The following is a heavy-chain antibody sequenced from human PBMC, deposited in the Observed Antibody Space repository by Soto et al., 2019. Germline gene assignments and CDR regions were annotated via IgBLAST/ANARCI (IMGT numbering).Heavy chain of an antibody. Sequence: GGSLRLSCAASGFTFSSYGMHWVRQAPGKGLEWVAVIRYDGSNKYYADSVKGRFTISRDNSKNTLYLQMNSLRAEDTAVYYCARVRDDLSGIAARSLYYYYGMDVWGQGTTVTVSS. CDR1: GFTFSSYG. CDR3: ARVRDDLSGIAARSLYYYYGMDV. V-gene: IGHV3-33*01. CDR2: IRYDGSNK. J-gene: IGHJ6*02. D-gene: IGHD6-6*01.